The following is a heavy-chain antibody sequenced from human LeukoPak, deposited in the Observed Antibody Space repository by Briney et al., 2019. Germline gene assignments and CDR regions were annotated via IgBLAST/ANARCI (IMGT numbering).Heavy chain of an antibody. J-gene: IGHJ4*02. CDR3: ARDEKERKTYYYDSSAPGIFDY. Sequence: GGSLRLSCAASGFSFTTYALIWVRQAPGKGLEWVSYISSSSSTIYYADSVKGRFTISRDNAKNSLYLQMNSLRAEDTAVYYCARDEKERKTYYYDSSAPGIFDYWGQGTLVTVSS. V-gene: IGHV3-48*01. CDR1: GFSFTTYA. D-gene: IGHD3-22*01. CDR2: ISSSSSTI.